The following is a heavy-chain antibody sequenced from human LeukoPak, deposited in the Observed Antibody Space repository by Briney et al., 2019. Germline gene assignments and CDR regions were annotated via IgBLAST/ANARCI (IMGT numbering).Heavy chain of an antibody. CDR1: GYTFTSYG. D-gene: IGHD3-9*01. Sequence: GASVKVSCKASGYTFTSYGISWVRQAPGQGLERMGWISAYNGNTNYAQKLQGRVTMTTDTSTSTAYMDLRSLRSDDTAVYYCARSHTRHYDILTGLGMDVWGQGTTVTVSS. J-gene: IGHJ6*02. V-gene: IGHV1-18*01. CDR2: ISAYNGNT. CDR3: ARSHTRHYDILTGLGMDV.